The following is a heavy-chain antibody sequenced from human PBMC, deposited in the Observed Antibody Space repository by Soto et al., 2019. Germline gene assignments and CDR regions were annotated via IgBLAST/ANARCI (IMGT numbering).Heavy chain of an antibody. J-gene: IGHJ4*02. CDR1: GFTFSSYG. CDR2: IWYDGSTK. D-gene: IGHD6-13*01. CDR3: ARDRVLGGGQQLVSLAY. Sequence: QVQLVESWGGVVQPGGALRLSCAASGFTFSSYGVHWVRQAPGKGLALVEVIWYDGSTKYYPDSVKGRFTISRDNYQNTLYPQMNSPRADDTAVNYCARDRVLGGGQQLVSLAYWRQGTLVTVSS. V-gene: IGHV3-33*01.